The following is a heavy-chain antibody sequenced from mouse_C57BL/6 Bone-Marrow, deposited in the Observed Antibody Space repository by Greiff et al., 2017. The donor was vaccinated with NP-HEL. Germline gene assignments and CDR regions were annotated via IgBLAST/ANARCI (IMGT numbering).Heavy chain of an antibody. V-gene: IGHV1-55*01. Sequence: VQLQQSGAELVKPGASVKMSCKASGYTFTSYWITWVKQRPGQGLEWIGDIYPGSGSTNYNEKFKSKATLTVDTSSSTAYMQLSSLTSEDSAVYYCALCYGSSLYWYFDVWGTGTTVTVSS. CDR1: GYTFTSYW. D-gene: IGHD1-1*01. J-gene: IGHJ1*03. CDR3: ALCYGSSLYWYFDV. CDR2: IYPGSGST.